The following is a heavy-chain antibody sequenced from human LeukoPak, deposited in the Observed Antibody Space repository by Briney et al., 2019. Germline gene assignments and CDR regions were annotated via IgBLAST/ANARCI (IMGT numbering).Heavy chain of an antibody. CDR1: GFTFSNYA. V-gene: IGHV3-23*01. Sequence: PGGSLRLSCAASGFTFSNYAMSWVRQAPGKGLEWVSAISGSGGSTYYADSVKGRFTISRDNSKNTLYLQMNSLRAEDTAVYYCARDERGGYNLGRLDYWGQGTLVTVSS. CDR3: ARDERGGYNLGRLDY. D-gene: IGHD5-24*01. CDR2: ISGSGGST. J-gene: IGHJ4*02.